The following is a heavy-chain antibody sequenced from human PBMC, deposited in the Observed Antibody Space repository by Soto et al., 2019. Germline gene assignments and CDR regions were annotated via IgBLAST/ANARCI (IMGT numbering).Heavy chain of an antibody. CDR1: GFTFGTYW. J-gene: IGHJ4*02. V-gene: IGHV3-74*01. CDR2: INSDGSTT. Sequence: PGGSLRLSCAASGFTFGTYWMHWVRQAPGKGLVWVSRINSDGSTTTYADSVKGRFTISRDNAKNTLYLQMTSLRAEDTAVYYCARRAYCGGDCYSGFGYCGRGTLVTVSS. D-gene: IGHD2-21*02. CDR3: ARRAYCGGDCYSGFGY.